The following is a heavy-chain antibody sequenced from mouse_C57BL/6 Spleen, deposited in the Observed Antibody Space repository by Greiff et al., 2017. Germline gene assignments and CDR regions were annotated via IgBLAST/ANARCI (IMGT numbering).Heavy chain of an antibody. J-gene: IGHJ1*03. CDR1: GYSITSGYY. CDR2: ISYDGSN. V-gene: IGHV3-6*01. D-gene: IGHD1-1*01. CDR3: AREDGSPLYWDFDG. Sequence: EVKLMESGPGLVKPSQSLSLTCSVTGYSITSGYYWNWIRQFPGNKLEWMGYISYDGSNNYNPSLKNRISLTRDTSKHQFFLKLKSVTTEDTATYSCAREDGSPLYWDFDGGGTGTTVTVSS.